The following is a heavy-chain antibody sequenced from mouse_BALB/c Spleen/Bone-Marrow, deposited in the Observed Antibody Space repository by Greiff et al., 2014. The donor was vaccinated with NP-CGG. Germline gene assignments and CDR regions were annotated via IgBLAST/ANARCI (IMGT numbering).Heavy chain of an antibody. CDR3: AIYYYGSSGFAY. D-gene: IGHD1-1*01. CDR2: IDPANGNT. V-gene: IGHV14-3*02. Sequence: EVKLMESGAELVKPGASVKLSCTASGFNIKDTYMHWVKQRPEQGLEWMGRIDPANGNTKYDPKFQGKATITADTSSNTAYLQLSSLTSEDTAVYYCAIYYYGSSGFAYWGQGTLVTVSA. CDR1: GFNIKDTY. J-gene: IGHJ3*01.